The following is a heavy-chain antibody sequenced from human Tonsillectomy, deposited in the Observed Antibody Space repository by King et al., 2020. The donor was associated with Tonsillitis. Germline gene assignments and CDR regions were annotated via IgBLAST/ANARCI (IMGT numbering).Heavy chain of an antibody. CDR2: IYYSGTT. J-gene: IGHJ4*02. Sequence: QLQESGPGLVKPSETLSLTCPVSGGSVSMGTFYWSWIRQPPGKGLEWIWDIYYSGTTMYNPSLKSRLTISLNTSKQQFSLRLSSVTAADTAVYYCARVEYSTSSLDYWGQGTLVTVSS. CDR3: ARVEYSTSSLDY. V-gene: IGHV4-61*01. CDR1: GGSVSMGTFY. D-gene: IGHD6-6*01.